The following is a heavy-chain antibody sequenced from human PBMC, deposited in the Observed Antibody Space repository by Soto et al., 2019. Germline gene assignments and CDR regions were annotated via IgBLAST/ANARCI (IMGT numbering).Heavy chain of an antibody. D-gene: IGHD5-18*01. CDR2: VSASGTGT. CDR3: ARDQGASYGLYYFDY. CDR1: GFTFRSYA. J-gene: IGHJ4*02. V-gene: IGHV3-23*01. Sequence: GGSLRLSCAASGFTFRSYAMSWVRQAPGKGLEWVSAVSASGTGTYYSDSVKGRFTISRDNSKNTLYLQMNSLRAEDTALYYCARDQGASYGLYYFDYWGQGTLVTVSS.